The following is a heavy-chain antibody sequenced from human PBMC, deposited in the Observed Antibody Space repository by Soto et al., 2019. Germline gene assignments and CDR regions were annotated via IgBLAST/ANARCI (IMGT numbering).Heavy chain of an antibody. CDR1: GFTFSSYA. CDR3: ARVCSGGSCYRVGDY. D-gene: IGHD2-15*01. J-gene: IGHJ4*02. Sequence: QVQLMESGGGVVQPGRSLRLSCAASGFTFSSYAMHWVRQAPGKGLEWVAVISYDGSNKYYADSVKGRFTISRDNSKNTLYLQMNSLRAEDTAVYYCARVCSGGSCYRVGDYWGQGTLVTVSS. CDR2: ISYDGSNK. V-gene: IGHV3-30-3*01.